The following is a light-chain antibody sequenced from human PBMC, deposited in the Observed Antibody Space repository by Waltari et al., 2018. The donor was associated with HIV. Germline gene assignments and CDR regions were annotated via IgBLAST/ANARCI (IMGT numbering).Light chain of an antibody. CDR3: MQTLEIPWT. CDR2: LNS. CDR1: RSLLHTDGDTC. Sequence: VITQSAVVLSVTPGEPASISCKSARSLLHTDGDTCVNWYVQRPGQSPELLIFLNSNRTSGVADRFSGSGSGTDFTLRIGRVEAEDAAIYYCMQTLEIPWTFGQGTRLEI. V-gene: IGKV2-28*01. J-gene: IGKJ1*01.